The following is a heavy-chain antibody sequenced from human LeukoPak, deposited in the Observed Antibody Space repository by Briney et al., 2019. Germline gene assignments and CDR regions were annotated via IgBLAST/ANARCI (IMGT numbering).Heavy chain of an antibody. CDR3: AKDRSIGTYYTFDH. D-gene: IGHD1-26*01. CDR1: GFTFDDYA. Sequence: GGSLRLSCAASGFTFDDYAMHWVRQAPGKGLEWVSSISASGVMTYYADSVKGRFTVSRDNSKNSLYLQMSSLTAADTAVYYCAKDRSIGTYYTFDHWGQGTLVTVSS. J-gene: IGHJ4*02. V-gene: IGHV3-23*01. CDR2: ISASGVMT.